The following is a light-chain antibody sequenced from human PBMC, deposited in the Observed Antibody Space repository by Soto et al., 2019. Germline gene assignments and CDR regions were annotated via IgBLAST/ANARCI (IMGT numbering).Light chain of an antibody. CDR1: QSISVF. CDR2: AAS. CDR3: QQSYTTPVT. J-gene: IGKJ2*01. V-gene: IGKV1-39*01. Sequence: DIQMTQSPSSLSAPVGVRVTLTCRASQSISVFLNWYQQKPGKAPKLLIYAASTLQSGVPSRFSGSGSGTDFTLSVSSLQPEDFATYYCQQSYTTPVTFGQGTKLEIK.